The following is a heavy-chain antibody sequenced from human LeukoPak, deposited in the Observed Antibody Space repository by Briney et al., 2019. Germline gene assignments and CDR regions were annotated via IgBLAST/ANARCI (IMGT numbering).Heavy chain of an antibody. CDR1: GFTFSNYS. CDR3: ARAKRNGFDI. CDR2: IRSSSTTI. J-gene: IGHJ3*02. Sequence: GGSLRLSCEASGFTFSNYSMNWVRRAPGKVLEWVTYIRSSSTTIYYADSVKGRFTISRDNAKNSLYLQMNSLRAEDTAVYYCARAKRNGFDIWGQGTMVTVSS. V-gene: IGHV3-48*01.